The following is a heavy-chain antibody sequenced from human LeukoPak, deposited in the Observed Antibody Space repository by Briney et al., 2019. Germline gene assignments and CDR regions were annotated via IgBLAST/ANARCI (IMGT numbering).Heavy chain of an antibody. CDR3: ARSRLHATRTYYHYSMDV. V-gene: IGHV4-59*01. Sequence: SETLSLNCTVSGGSISSYYWSWIRQPPGKGLEWIGYIYYSGSTNYNPSLKSRVTISVDTSKNQFSLKLSSVTAADTAVYYCARSRLHATRTYYHYSMDVWGKGTTVTVSS. CDR2: IYYSGST. CDR1: GGSISSYY. D-gene: IGHD2-15*01. J-gene: IGHJ6*03.